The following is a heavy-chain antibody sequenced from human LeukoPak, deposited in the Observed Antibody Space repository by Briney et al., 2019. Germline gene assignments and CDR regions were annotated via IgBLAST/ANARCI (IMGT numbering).Heavy chain of an antibody. J-gene: IGHJ4*02. D-gene: IGHD3-16*01. CDR3: ARWGVGKNLDY. Sequence: TGGSLRLSCAASGFPFRNHDMHWVRQAPGKGLEWVAVIWYDGSNRYYADSAKGRFTISRDNSKDMLYLQMNSLTVEDTAVYYCARWGVGKNLDYWGQVTLVTVSS. CDR2: IWYDGSNR. CDR1: GFPFRNHD. V-gene: IGHV3-33*01.